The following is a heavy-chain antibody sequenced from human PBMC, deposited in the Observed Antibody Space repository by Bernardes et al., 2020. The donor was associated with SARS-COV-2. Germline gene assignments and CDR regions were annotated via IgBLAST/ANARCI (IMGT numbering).Heavy chain of an antibody. CDR3: AVNGAYYDILTGYQATAFDI. CDR1: GGSFSGYY. J-gene: IGHJ3*02. CDR2: INHSGST. D-gene: IGHD3-9*01. V-gene: IGHV4-34*01. Sequence: SETLSLTCAVYGGSFSGYYWSWIRQPPGKGLEWIGEINHSGSTNYNPSLKSRVTISVDTSKNQFSLKLSSVTAADTAVYYCAVNGAYYDILTGYQATAFDIWGQGTMVTVSS.